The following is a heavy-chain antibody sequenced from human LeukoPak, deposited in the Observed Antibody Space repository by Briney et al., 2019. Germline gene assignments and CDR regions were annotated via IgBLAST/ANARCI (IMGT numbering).Heavy chain of an antibody. CDR1: GGSFSGYY. Sequence: SSETLSLTCAVCGGSFSGYYWSWICQPPGKGLEWIGEINHSGSTNYNPSLKSRVTISVDTSKNQFSLKLSSVTAADTAVYYCARGFIVVVPAALYYYYYGMDVWGKGTTVTVSS. CDR3: ARGFIVVVPAALYYYYYGMDV. J-gene: IGHJ6*04. V-gene: IGHV4-34*01. CDR2: INHSGST. D-gene: IGHD2-2*01.